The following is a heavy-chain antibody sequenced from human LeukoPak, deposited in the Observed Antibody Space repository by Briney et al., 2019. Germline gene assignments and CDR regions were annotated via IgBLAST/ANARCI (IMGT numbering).Heavy chain of an antibody. Sequence: GGSLRLSCAAAGFTFSAYGMSWVRQAPGKGLEWVSAISSGGGSTYYADSVKGRFTISRDNSKNTLYLQMNSLRSDDTAVYYCARDYVGATPLFDYWGQGTLVTVSS. D-gene: IGHD1-26*01. CDR3: ARDYVGATPLFDY. CDR2: ISSGGGST. CDR1: GFTFSAYG. V-gene: IGHV3-23*01. J-gene: IGHJ4*02.